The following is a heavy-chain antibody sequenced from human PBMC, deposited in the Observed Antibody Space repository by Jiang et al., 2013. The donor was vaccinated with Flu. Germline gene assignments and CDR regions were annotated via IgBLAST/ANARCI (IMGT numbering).Heavy chain of an antibody. D-gene: IGHD3-22*01. V-gene: IGHV4-59*01. CDR2: IYYSGTT. CDR1: GGSISNYY. CDR3: ARDSSGYFFDY. J-gene: IGHJ4*02. Sequence: LLKPSETLSLTCTVSGGSISNYYWSWIRQPPGEGLEWIGYIYYSGTTNYNPSLKSRVTMSVDTSKSQFSLKLSSVTAADTAVYYCARDSSGYFFDYWGQGTLVTVSS.